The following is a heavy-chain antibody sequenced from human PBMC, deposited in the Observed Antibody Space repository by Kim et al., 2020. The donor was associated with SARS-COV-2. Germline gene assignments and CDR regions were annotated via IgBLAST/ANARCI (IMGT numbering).Heavy chain of an antibody. CDR3: ARHNHRGYCSSTSCHSIDY. V-gene: IGHV5-51*01. CDR2: IYPGDSDT. Sequence: GESLKISCKGSGYSFTSYWIGWVRQMPGKGLEWMGIIYPGDSDTRYSPSFQGQVTISADKSISTAYLQWSSLKASDTAMYYCARHNHRGYCSSTSCHSIDYWGQGTLVTVSS. CDR1: GYSFTSYW. D-gene: IGHD2-2*01. J-gene: IGHJ4*02.